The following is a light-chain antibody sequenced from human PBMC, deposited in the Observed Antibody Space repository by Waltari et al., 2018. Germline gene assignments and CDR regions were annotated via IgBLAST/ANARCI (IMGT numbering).Light chain of an antibody. V-gene: IGKV1-5*03. J-gene: IGKJ1*01. CDR2: KAS. CDR1: QSISSW. CDR3: QQYNSYSGT. Sequence: DIQMSQSPSTLSASLGDRVTITCRDSQSISSWLAWYQQKPGKAPKLLIYKASSLESGVPSRFSGSGSGTEFTLTISSLQPDDFATYYCQQYNSYSGTFGQGTKVEIK.